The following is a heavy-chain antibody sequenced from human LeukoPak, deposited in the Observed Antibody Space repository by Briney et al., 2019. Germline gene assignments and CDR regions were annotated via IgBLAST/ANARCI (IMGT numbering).Heavy chain of an antibody. Sequence: SETLSLTCTVSGGSISSYYWSWIRQPAGKGLEWIGRIYTSGSTNYNPSLKSRVTMSVDTSKNQFSLKLSSVTAADTDVYYCARALAYYYDSSGYYPMYYFDYWGQGTLVTISS. J-gene: IGHJ4*02. CDR2: IYTSGST. V-gene: IGHV4-4*07. D-gene: IGHD3-22*01. CDR1: GGSISSYY. CDR3: ARALAYYYDSSGYYPMYYFDY.